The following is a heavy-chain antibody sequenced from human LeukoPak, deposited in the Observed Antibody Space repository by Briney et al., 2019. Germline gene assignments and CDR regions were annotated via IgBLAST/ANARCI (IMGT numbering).Heavy chain of an antibody. CDR3: ARARSGGGNPSFYYYYYGMDV. CDR2: MNPNSGHK. CDR1: GYTFTSYD. D-gene: IGHD4-23*01. Sequence: GASVKVSCKASGYTFTSYDINWVRQATGQGLEWMGWMNPNSGHKGYAQKFQGRVTMTRNTSISTACMELSSLRSEDTAVYYCARARSGGGNPSFYYYYYGMDVWGQGTTVTVSS. V-gene: IGHV1-8*01. J-gene: IGHJ6*02.